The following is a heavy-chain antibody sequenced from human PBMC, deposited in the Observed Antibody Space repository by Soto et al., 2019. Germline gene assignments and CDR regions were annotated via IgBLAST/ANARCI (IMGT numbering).Heavy chain of an antibody. CDR1: GFTFSNAW. CDR3: TTDLRWYLDH. J-gene: IGHJ4*02. V-gene: IGHV3-15*01. CDR2: MKSKTDGGTT. Sequence: GGSLRLSCAASGFTFSNAWMSLVRQAPGKGLEWVGRMKSKTDGGTTDYAAPVKGRFTISRDDSKNTLYLQMNSLKTEDTAVYYCTTDLRWYLDHWGQGTLVNVSS.